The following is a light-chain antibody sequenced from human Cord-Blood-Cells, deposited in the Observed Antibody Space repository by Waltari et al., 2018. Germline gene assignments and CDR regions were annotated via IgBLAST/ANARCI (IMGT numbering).Light chain of an antibody. CDR2: DVS. Sequence: QSALTQPAYVSGSPGQSITISCTGTSSDVGGYNYVSWYQQHPGKAPKLMIYDVSSRPSGVSNLFSGSKSGNTASLTISGLQAEDEADYYCSSYTSSSTLVFGGGTQLTVL. CDR3: SSYTSSSTLV. V-gene: IGLV2-14*01. CDR1: SSDVGGYNY. J-gene: IGLJ7*01.